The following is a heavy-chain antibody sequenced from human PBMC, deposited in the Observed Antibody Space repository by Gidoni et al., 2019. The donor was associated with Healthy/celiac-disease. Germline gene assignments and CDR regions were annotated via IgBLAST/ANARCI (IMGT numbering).Heavy chain of an antibody. V-gene: IGHV3-21*01. J-gene: IGHJ6*02. D-gene: IGHD3-16*02. Sequence: EVQLVESGGGLVKPGGSLRLPWAASGLTFSTYGLNWVRRAPGKGLEWFSSISSSSSYIYYADSVKGRFTISRDNAKNSLYLQMNSLRAEDTAVYYCARAGDDYIWGSYRYTGHPYGMDVWGQGTTVTVSS. CDR2: ISSSSSYI. CDR1: GLTFSTYG. CDR3: ARAGDDYIWGSYRYTGHPYGMDV.